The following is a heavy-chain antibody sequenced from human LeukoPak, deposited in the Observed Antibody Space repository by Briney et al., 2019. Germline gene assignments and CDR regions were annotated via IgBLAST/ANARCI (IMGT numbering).Heavy chain of an antibody. CDR2: ISYDGSNK. J-gene: IGHJ6*03. V-gene: IGHV3-30-3*01. Sequence: GGSLRLSCAASGFTFSSYAMHWVCQAPGKGLEWVAVISYDGSNKYYADSVKGRFTISRDNSKNTLYLQMNSLRAEDTAVNYCARDGGHYYYYYMDVWGKGTTVTVSS. CDR1: GFTFSSYA. CDR3: ARDGGHYYYYYMDV.